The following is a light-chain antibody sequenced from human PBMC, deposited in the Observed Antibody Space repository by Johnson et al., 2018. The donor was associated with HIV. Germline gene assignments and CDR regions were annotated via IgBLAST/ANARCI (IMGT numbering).Light chain of an antibody. CDR2: DNN. J-gene: IGLJ1*01. Sequence: QSVLTQPPSVSAAPGQKVTISCSGSSSNIGNNYVSWYQQVPGTAPKLLIYDNNKRPSGIPDRFSGSKSGTSATLAITGLQTGDEAVYYCGTWDTSLNNCGVFGTETKVTVL. V-gene: IGLV1-51*01. CDR3: GTWDTSLNNCGV. CDR1: SSNIGNNY.